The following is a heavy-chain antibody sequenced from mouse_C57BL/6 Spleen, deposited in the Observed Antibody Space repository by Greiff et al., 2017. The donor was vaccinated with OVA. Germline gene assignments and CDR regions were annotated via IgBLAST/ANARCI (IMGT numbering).Heavy chain of an antibody. D-gene: IGHD1-1*01. CDR1: GFTFTDYY. CDR3: ARYSAMPYYDGSSYHWYFDY. Sequence: DVLLVESGGGLVQPGGSLSLSCAASGFTFTDYYMSWVRQPPGKALEWLGFIRNKANGYTTEYSASVSGRFTISRDNCQSILYLQMHALRAEDSATYYSARYSAMPYYDGSSYHWYFDYWGQGTTLTVSA. CDR2: IRNKANGYTT. J-gene: IGHJ2*01. V-gene: IGHV7-3*01.